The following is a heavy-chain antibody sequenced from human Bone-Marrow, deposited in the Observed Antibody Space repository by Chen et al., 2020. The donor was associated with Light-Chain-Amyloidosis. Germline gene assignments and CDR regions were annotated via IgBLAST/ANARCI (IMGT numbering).Heavy chain of an antibody. D-gene: IGHD3-10*01. V-gene: IGHV3-33*01. CDR1: GFTFSSYG. J-gene: IGHJ3*02. Sequence: QVQLVESGGGVVQPGRSLRLSCAASGFTFSSYGMHWVRQAPGKGLEWVAVIWYDGSNKYYAASVKGRFTISRDNSKNTLYLQMNSLRAEDTAVYYCAGSPAGHDAFDIWGQGTMVTVSS. CDR2: IWYDGSNK. CDR3: AGSPAGHDAFDI.